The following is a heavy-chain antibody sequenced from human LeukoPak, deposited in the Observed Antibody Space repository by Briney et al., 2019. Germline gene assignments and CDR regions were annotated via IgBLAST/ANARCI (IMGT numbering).Heavy chain of an antibody. CDR3: ARERDEWELLRADAFDI. J-gene: IGHJ3*02. D-gene: IGHD1-26*01. CDR2: ISSSSSYI. V-gene: IGHV3-21*01. Sequence: GGSLRLSCAASGFTFSSYSMNWVRQAPGKGLEWVSSISSSSSYIYYADSVKGRFTISRDNAKNSLYLQMNSLRAEDTAVYYCARERDEWELLRADAFDIWGQGTMVTVSS. CDR1: GFTFSSYS.